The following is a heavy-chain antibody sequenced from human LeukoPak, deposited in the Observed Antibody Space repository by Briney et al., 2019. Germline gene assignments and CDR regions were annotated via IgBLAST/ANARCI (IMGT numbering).Heavy chain of an antibody. D-gene: IGHD2-2*01. CDR1: GDSVSSNSAA. Sequence: SQTLSLTCAISGDSVSSNSAAWNWIRQSPSRGLEWLGRTYYRSKWYSYYAVSVKSRIIISPDTSKNQFSLQLNSVTPEDTAVYYCARRLTQYDCFDPWGQGILVTVSS. CDR3: ARRLTQYDCFDP. V-gene: IGHV6-1*01. J-gene: IGHJ5*02. CDR2: TYYRSKWYS.